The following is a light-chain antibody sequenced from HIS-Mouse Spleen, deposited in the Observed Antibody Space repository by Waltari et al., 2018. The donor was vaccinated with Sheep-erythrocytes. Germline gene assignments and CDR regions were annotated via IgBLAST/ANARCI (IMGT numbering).Light chain of an antibody. V-gene: IGKV3-11*01. CDR1: QSVCSY. Sequence: EILLTQSPATLSLSPGERATLSCRASQSVCSYLAWYQQKPGQAPRLLIYDASNRATGIPARFSGSGSGTDFTLTISSLEPEDFAVYYCQQRSNWYTFGQGTKLEIK. CDR3: QQRSNWYT. CDR2: DAS. J-gene: IGKJ2*01.